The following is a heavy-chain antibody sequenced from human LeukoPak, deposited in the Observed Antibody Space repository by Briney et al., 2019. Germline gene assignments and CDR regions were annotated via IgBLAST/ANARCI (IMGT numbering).Heavy chain of an antibody. Sequence: SETLSLTCTVSGGSISSYYWSWIRQPPGKGLEWIGYIYYSGSTNYNPSLKSRVTISVDTSKNQFSLKLSSVTAADTAVYYCARAPALGIAAAGPYFDYWGQGTLVTVSS. J-gene: IGHJ4*02. CDR3: ARAPALGIAAAGPYFDY. D-gene: IGHD6-13*01. CDR1: GGSISSYY. CDR2: IYYSGST. V-gene: IGHV4-59*01.